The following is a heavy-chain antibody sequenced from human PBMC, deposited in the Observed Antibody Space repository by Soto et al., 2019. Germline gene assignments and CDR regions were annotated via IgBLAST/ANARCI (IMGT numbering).Heavy chain of an antibody. CDR1: GFIYSHYN. CDR2: ITNSSSYV. D-gene: IGHD3-22*01. CDR3: VRARSTDSRPDY. V-gene: IGHV3-21*01. Sequence: GGSLSLHCAGPGFIYSHYNMLRVRQAPGKGVESVASITNSSSYVYYEDSLHGRFTISTDNAKNSLFLQLDSLRAADTAVYFCVRARSTDSRPDYWGQGTLVTVSS. J-gene: IGHJ4*02.